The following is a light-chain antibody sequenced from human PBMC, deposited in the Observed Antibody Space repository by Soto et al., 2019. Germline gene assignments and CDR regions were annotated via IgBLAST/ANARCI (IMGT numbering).Light chain of an antibody. CDR3: QQYNAYYS. V-gene: IGKV1-5*01. CDR1: QDISRW. CDR2: DVS. J-gene: IGKJ2*03. Sequence: DLPMTQSPPTLPASAGDRVTITGRASQDISRWLAWYQQKPGKAPELLIYDVSTLQSGVPSRFSGTGSGTEFTLTIRSLKPEDFATYYCQQYNAYYSFGQGTKVDI.